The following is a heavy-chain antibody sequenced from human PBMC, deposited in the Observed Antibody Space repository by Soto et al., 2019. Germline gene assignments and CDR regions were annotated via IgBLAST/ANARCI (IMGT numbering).Heavy chain of an antibody. J-gene: IGHJ6*02. CDR3: ARAVAGGVYYYYGMDV. CDR2: IIPIFGTA. D-gene: IGHD6-19*01. V-gene: IGHV1-69*12. CDR1: GGTFSSYA. Sequence: QVQLVQSGAEVKKPGSSVKVSCKASGGTFSSYAINWVRQAPGQGLEWMGGIIPIFGTADYAQKFQGRVTITAHXXTXPAYMELSSLRSEDTAVYYCARAVAGGVYYYYGMDVWGQGTTVTVSS.